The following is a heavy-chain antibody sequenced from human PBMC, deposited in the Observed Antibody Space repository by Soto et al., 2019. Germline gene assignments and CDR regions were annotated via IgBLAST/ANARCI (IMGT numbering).Heavy chain of an antibody. V-gene: IGHV4-61*01. Sequence: QVQLQESSQGLVKPSETLSLTCTVSGGSVSSGSYYWSWIRQPPGKGLECIGYIYYSGSTNYNPSLKSRVTISVDTSKNQFSLKLSSVTAADTAVYYCARVSSSWGLVNYFDYWGQGTLVTVSS. J-gene: IGHJ4*02. CDR2: IYYSGST. CDR1: GGSVSSGSYY. CDR3: ARVSSSWGLVNYFDY. D-gene: IGHD6-13*01.